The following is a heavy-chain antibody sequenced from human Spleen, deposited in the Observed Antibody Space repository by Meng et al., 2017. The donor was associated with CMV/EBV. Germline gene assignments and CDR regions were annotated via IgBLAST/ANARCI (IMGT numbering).Heavy chain of an antibody. J-gene: IGHJ4*02. D-gene: IGHD6-13*01. CDR3: ARGGQQLVPSAY. CDR2: MNPNSGNT. Sequence: CKASGSTFTSYDINWVRQATGQGLEWMGWMNPNSGNTGYAQKFQGRVTMTRNTSISTAYMELSSLRSEDTAVYYCARGGQQLVPSAYWGQGTLVTVSS. CDR1: GSTFTSYD. V-gene: IGHV1-8*01.